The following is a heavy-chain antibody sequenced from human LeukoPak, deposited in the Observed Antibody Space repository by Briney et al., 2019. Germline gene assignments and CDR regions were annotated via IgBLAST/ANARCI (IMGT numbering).Heavy chain of an antibody. D-gene: IGHD1-7*01. CDR2: INHSGST. J-gene: IGHJ4*02. CDR3: ARRKRGITGTHFDY. CDR1: GGSFSGYY. Sequence: SETLSLTCAVYGGSFSGYYWSWTRQPPGKGLEWIGEINHSGSTNYNPSLRSRVTISVDTSKNLFSLKLSSVTAADTAVYYCARRKRGITGTHFDYWGQGTLVTVSS. V-gene: IGHV4-34*01.